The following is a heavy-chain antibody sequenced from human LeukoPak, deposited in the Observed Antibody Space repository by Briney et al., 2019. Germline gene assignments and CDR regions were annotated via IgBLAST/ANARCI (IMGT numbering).Heavy chain of an antibody. CDR2: IIPVFGTA. D-gene: IGHD2-2*01. CDR1: GGTFTTYA. CDR3: ARGYCSTTSCFLVY. J-gene: IGHJ4*02. V-gene: IGHV1-69*05. Sequence: GASVKVSCKDSGGTFTTYAIIWVRQAPGQELEWMVGIIPVFGTANYAQRFQGRVTISTEESTSTAYMELTSLRSEDTAVYYCARGYCSTTSCFLVYWGQRTLVTVSS.